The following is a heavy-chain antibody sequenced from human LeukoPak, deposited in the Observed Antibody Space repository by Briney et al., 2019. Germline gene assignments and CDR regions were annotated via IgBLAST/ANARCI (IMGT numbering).Heavy chain of an antibody. CDR2: ISYDGSNK. Sequence: GGSLRLSCAASGFTFSSYAMHWVRQAPGKRLEWVAVISYDGSNKYYADSVKGRFTISRDNSKNTLYLQMNSLRAEDTAVYYCARATFFSGSYYYFDYWGQGTLVTVSS. CDR1: GFTFSSYA. D-gene: IGHD1-26*01. J-gene: IGHJ4*02. CDR3: ARATFFSGSYYYFDY. V-gene: IGHV3-30*04.